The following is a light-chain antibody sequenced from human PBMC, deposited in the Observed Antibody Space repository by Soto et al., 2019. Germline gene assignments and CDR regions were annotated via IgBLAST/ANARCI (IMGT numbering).Light chain of an antibody. CDR1: QSISSD. Sequence: DIQMTQSPSSLSASVGDRVTITCRASQSISSDLGWYQQKPGKAPKLLIYAASSLQSGVPSRFSGSGSGTDFTLTISSLQPDDFATYYCQQSNSYPRTVGQGTKVDIK. CDR3: QQSNSYPRT. CDR2: AAS. J-gene: IGKJ1*01. V-gene: IGKV1-17*01.